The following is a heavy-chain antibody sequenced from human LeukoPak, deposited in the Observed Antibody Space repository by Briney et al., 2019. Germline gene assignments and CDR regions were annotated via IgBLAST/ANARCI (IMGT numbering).Heavy chain of an antibody. D-gene: IGHD2-15*01. CDR2: INIDGSTT. Sequence: PGGSLRLSCAASGFTFSSYWMQWVRQVPGKGLVWASRINIDGSTTNYADSVKGRYTISRDNAKNTLSLQMNSLRAEDTAVYYCARKAIYGSAAFDIWGQGTMVTVSS. CDR1: GFTFSSYW. J-gene: IGHJ3*02. CDR3: ARKAIYGSAAFDI. V-gene: IGHV3-74*01.